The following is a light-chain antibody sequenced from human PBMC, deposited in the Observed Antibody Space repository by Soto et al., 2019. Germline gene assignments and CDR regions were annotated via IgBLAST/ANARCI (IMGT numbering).Light chain of an antibody. Sequence: EIVMTQSPATLSVSPGERATLSCRASRSVSSNLAWYQHKPGQAPRLLIYGASTRATGFPDRFSGSGSGTEFTLTISSLQSEDFAVYYCHQYNNWPRTFGQGTKV. CDR3: HQYNNWPRT. V-gene: IGKV3-15*01. J-gene: IGKJ1*01. CDR1: RSVSSN. CDR2: GAS.